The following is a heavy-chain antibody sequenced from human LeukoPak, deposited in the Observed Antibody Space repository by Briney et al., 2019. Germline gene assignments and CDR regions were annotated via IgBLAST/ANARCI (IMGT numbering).Heavy chain of an antibody. J-gene: IGHJ4*02. D-gene: IGHD6-13*01. CDR1: GFTFSDYY. V-gene: IGHV3-11*01. Sequence: GGSLRLSCAASGFTFSDYYMSWIRQAPGKGLEWVSYISSSGSTIYYADSVKGRFTISRDNAKNSLYLQMNSLRAEDTAVYYCARELMRIAAAGTAGNFDYWGQGTLVTVSS. CDR3: ARELMRIAAAGTAGNFDY. CDR2: ISSSGSTI.